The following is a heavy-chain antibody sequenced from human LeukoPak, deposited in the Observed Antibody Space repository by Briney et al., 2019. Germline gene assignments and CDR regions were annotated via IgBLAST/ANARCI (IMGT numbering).Heavy chain of an antibody. Sequence: ASVKVSCKASGYTFTDYYIHWVRQAPGQGLEWMGWINPNSGGTNYTQKFQGRVTMTRDTSINTAYMELSRLKSDDTAVYYCATSSGYSHTWGAFDYWGQGALVTVSS. CDR1: GYTFTDYY. CDR2: INPNSGGT. D-gene: IGHD5-18*01. V-gene: IGHV1-2*02. CDR3: ATSSGYSHTWGAFDY. J-gene: IGHJ4*02.